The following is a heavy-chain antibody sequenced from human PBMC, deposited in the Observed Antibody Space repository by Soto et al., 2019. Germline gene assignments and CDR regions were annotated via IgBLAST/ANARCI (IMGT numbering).Heavy chain of an antibody. V-gene: IGHV3-48*01. Sequence: GGSLRLSCAASGFTFSTYSMNWVRQAPGKGLEWISYITSHSSTINYADSVKGRFTISRDNANNSLYLQMNSLRAEDTAVYYCARDPSIVLVPAATYYYYYYGMDVWG. CDR3: ARDPSIVLVPAATYYYYYYGMDV. CDR2: ITSHSSTI. CDR1: GFTFSTYS. D-gene: IGHD2-2*01. J-gene: IGHJ6*01.